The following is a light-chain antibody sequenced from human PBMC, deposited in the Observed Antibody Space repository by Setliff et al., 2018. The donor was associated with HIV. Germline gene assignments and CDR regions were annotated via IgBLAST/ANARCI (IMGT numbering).Light chain of an antibody. CDR2: EVN. CDR3: SSYAGSKNV. CDR1: SSDVGGFNY. J-gene: IGLJ1*01. V-gene: IGLV2-8*01. Sequence: QSALTQPPSASGSPGQSVTISCTGTSSDVGGFNYVSWYQQHPGKAPKLMIYEVNKRPSGVPDRFSGSKSGNTASLTVSGLQAEDEAEYYCSSYAGSKNVFGTGTKVPS.